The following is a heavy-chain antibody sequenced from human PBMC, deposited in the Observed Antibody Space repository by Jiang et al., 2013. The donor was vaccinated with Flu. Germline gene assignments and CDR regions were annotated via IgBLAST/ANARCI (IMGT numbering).Heavy chain of an antibody. CDR3: AKSGDVVVPAAPQYFDY. CDR2: ISGSGGST. V-gene: IGHV3-23*01. D-gene: IGHD2-2*01. Sequence: VQLLESGGGLVQPGGSLRLSCAASGFTFSGYAMSWVRQAPGKGLEWVSAISGSGGSTYYADSVKGRFTISRDNSKNTLYLQMNSLRAEDTAVYYCAKSGDVVVPAAPQYFDYWGQGTLVTVSS. CDR1: GFTFSGYA. J-gene: IGHJ4*02.